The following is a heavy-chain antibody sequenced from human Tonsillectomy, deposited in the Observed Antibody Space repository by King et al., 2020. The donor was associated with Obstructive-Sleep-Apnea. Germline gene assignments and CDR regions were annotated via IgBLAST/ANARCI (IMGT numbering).Heavy chain of an antibody. D-gene: IGHD3-10*01. CDR3: ARDGSLWFGDWYYSVDV. V-gene: IGHV4-31*03. CDR1: GGSISSGDYY. CDR2: MYNSGNT. J-gene: IGHJ6*02. Sequence: QLQESGPGLVKPSQTLSLTCTVSGGSISSGDYYWSWIRQHPGKGLEWIGYMYNSGNTYYNPSLKSRVTISVDTSKNQFSLGLSSVTAADTAVYYCARDGSLWFGDWYYSVDVWGQGTTVTVSS.